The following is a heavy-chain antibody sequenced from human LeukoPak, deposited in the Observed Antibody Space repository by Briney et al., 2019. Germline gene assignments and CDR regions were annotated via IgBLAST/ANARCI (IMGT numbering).Heavy chain of an antibody. CDR3: ARDSGSYYPLDY. CDR1: GGSFSGYY. V-gene: IGHV4-34*01. Sequence: PSETLSLTCAVYGGSFSGYYWSWIRQPPGKGLEWIGEINHSGSTNYNPSLKSRVTISVDTSKNQFSLKLSSVTAADTAVYYCARDSGSYYPLDYWGQGTLVTVSS. D-gene: IGHD3-10*01. J-gene: IGHJ4*02. CDR2: INHSGST.